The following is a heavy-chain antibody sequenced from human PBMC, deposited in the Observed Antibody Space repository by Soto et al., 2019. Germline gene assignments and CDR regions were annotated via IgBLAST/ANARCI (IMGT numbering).Heavy chain of an antibody. CDR2: IYYSGST. CDR3: ARGLMYSSSWYY. V-gene: IGHV4-31*03. Sequence: PSETLSLTCTVSGGSISSGGYYWSWIRQHPGKGLEWIGDIYYSGSTYYNPSLKSRVTISVDTSKNQFSLKLSSVTAADTAVYYCARGLMYSSSWYYWGQGTLVTVSS. D-gene: IGHD6-13*01. J-gene: IGHJ4*02. CDR1: GGSISSGGYY.